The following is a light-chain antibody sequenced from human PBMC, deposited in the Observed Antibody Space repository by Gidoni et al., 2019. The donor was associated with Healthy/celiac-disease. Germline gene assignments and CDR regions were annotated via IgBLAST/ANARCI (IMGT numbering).Light chain of an antibody. CDR3: AAWDDSLSGNWV. J-gene: IGLJ3*02. CDR1: SSNIGSNY. V-gene: IGLV1-47*01. Sequence: QSVLTQPPSASGTPGQRVTIACSGSSSNIGSNYVYWYQQLPGTAPNLPIYRNHQRPSGVPDRFSGSKSGTSASLAISGLRSEDEADYYCAAWDDSLSGNWVFGGGTKLTVL. CDR2: RNH.